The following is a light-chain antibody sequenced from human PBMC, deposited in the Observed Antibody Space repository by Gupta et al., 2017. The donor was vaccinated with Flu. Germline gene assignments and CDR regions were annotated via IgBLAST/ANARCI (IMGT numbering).Light chain of an antibody. V-gene: IGLV1-40*01. J-gene: IGLJ3*02. CDR3: QSYDSSLSKV. CDR1: SSNIGAGYD. CDR2: GNS. Sequence: QSVLTQPPSVSGAPGQRVTISCTGSSSNIGAGYDVHCDQQLPVTAHKLLIYGNSNRPSGVPDRFSGSKSGTSASLAITGLQAEDEADYYCQSYDSSLSKVFGGGTKLTVL.